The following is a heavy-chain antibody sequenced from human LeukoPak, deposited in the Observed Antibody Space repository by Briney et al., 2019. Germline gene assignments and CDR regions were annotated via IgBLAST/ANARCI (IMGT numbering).Heavy chain of an antibody. CDR1: GGSISSGGYY. J-gene: IGHJ2*01. Sequence: PSQTLSLTCTVSGGSISSGGYYWSWIRQHPGKGLEWIGYIYYSGSTYYNPSLKSRVTISVDTSKNQFSLKLSSVTAADTAVYHCARGLGSSSYYSGRCWYFDLWGRGTLVTVSS. CDR3: ARGLGSSSYYSGRCWYFDL. CDR2: IYYSGST. V-gene: IGHV4-31*03. D-gene: IGHD3-22*01.